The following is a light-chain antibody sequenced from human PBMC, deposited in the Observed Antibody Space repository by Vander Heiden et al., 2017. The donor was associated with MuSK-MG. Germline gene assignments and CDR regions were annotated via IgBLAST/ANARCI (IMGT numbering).Light chain of an antibody. CDR1: QGISSF. V-gene: IGKV1-12*01. Sequence: DIQVTQSPSSVSASVGDRVTITCRASQGISSFLAWYQQKPGNAPKLLIYAASSLQSGVPSRFSGSGSGTHFTLTISSLQPEDFATYYCQQANTFPRTFGQGTKVEIK. J-gene: IGKJ1*01. CDR3: QQANTFPRT. CDR2: AAS.